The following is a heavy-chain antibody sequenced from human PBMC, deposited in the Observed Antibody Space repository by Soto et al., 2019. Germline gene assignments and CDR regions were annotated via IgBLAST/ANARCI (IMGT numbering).Heavy chain of an antibody. D-gene: IGHD3-10*01. Sequence: QVQLEQSGAEVKKPGSSVKISCKASGGTLSDHGVSWLRQAPGQGLEWVGGTIPVFNTAKYAPKFQGRVTIAADKSTNIAYMELGSLRSDDTAFYYWARGVYGSGNYYTGPSGFDIWGQGTLVIVSS. V-gene: IGHV1-69*06. CDR3: ARGVYGSGNYYTGPSGFDI. CDR1: GGTLSDHG. J-gene: IGHJ3*02. CDR2: TIPVFNTA.